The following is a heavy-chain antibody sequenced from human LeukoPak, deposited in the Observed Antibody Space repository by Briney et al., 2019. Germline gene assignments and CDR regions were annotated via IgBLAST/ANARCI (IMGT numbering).Heavy chain of an antibody. J-gene: IGHJ3*01. CDR1: GFTFSSYW. CDR3: ARVFGQWLVSFDV. V-gene: IGHV3-74*01. CDR2: INGDGSST. Sequence: GGSLRLSCAASGFTFSSYWMSWVRQAPGKELVWLSRINGDGSSTNYADSVKGRFTISRDNAKNTLYLQMNSLRADDTAVYYCARVFGQWLVSFDVWGRGTMVTVSS. D-gene: IGHD6-19*01.